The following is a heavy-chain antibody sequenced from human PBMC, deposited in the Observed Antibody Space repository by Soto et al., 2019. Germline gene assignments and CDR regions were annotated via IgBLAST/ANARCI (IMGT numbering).Heavy chain of an antibody. Sequence: GGSLRLSCAASGFTFSDYSMNWIRQAPGKGLEWVSYISSSGSTIYYADSVQRRFTISRDNAKNSLYLQMNGLRAEDTAVYYCARVVPYYESSGGTCDYWGQGTRVTVSS. CDR3: ARVVPYYESSGGTCDY. V-gene: IGHV3-11*01. CDR1: GFTFSDYS. J-gene: IGHJ4*02. D-gene: IGHD3-22*01. CDR2: ISSSGSTI.